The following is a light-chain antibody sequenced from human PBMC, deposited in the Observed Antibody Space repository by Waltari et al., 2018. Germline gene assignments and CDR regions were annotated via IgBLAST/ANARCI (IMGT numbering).Light chain of an antibody. Sequence: QSALTQPPSVSGSPGQSVTISCTGTSSDIGTYNRFSWYQQPPATAPKVMIFEVSNRPSGVPDRFSGSKSGNTASLTISGLRAEDEAVYYCCSYTGSSTWVFGGGTKLTVL. CDR3: CSYTGSSTWV. CDR1: SSDIGTYNR. V-gene: IGLV2-18*02. J-gene: IGLJ3*02. CDR2: EVS.